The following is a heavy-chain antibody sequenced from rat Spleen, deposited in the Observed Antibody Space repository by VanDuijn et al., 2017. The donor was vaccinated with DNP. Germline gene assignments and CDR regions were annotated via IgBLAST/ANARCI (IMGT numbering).Heavy chain of an antibody. V-gene: IGHV3-1*01. CDR2: ISYSGIT. CDR1: GYSITSHY. J-gene: IGHJ4*01. D-gene: IGHD1-4*01. Sequence: EVQLQESGPGLVKPSQSLSLTCSVTGYSITSHYWGWIRKFPGNRMEWIGRISYSGITSYNPSLKSRISITRDTSKNQFFLQLNSVTTEDTATYYCARSGGMDAWGQGTSVTVSP. CDR3: ARSGGMDA.